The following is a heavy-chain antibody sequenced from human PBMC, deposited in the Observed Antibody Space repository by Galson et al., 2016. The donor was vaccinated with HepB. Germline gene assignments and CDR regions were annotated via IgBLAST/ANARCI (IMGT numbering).Heavy chain of an antibody. Sequence: SVKVSCKASGYSFTRYAIHWVRQAPGQRLEWMGWINVGNGDTKYSQKFQGGVTFIRDTSATTAYMEMSSLRSGDTAVYFCARDWDPYCGGDCYFSYWGQGTLVTVSS. CDR3: ARDWDPYCGGDCYFSY. V-gene: IGHV1-3*01. CDR2: INVGNGDT. D-gene: IGHD2-21*02. J-gene: IGHJ4*02. CDR1: GYSFTRYA.